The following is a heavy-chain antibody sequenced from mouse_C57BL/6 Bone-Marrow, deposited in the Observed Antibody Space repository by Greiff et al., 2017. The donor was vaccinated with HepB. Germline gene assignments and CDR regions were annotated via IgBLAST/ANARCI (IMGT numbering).Heavy chain of an antibody. CDR3: ASAEGYYSDDKDY. Sequence: EVKLLQSGGGLVQPGGSLKLSCAASGIDFSRYWMSWVRRAPGKGLEWIGEINQDSSTINYAPSLKDKFIISRDNAKNKLYLQMSQMRSEDTALYYCASAEGYYSDDKDYWGQGTSVTVAS. V-gene: IGHV4-1*01. J-gene: IGHJ4*01. CDR2: INQDSSTI. D-gene: IGHD1-1*01. CDR1: GIDFSRYW.